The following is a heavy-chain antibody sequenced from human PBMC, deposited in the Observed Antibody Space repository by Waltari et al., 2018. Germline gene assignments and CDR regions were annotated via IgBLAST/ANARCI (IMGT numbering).Heavy chain of an antibody. CDR3: ARGYRKAFDI. J-gene: IGHJ3*02. V-gene: IGHV3-48*04. CDR1: GFTFSDFS. D-gene: IGHD5-12*01. Sequence: EVQLVESGGGLVQPGGSLRLSCAASGFTFSDFSINWVLQDPGKGLEWVSYIYSTGSTIYYADSVKGRFTISRDNAQNSLYLQMNSLRADDTAVYYCARGYRKAFDIWGQGTMVTVSS. CDR2: IYSTGSTI.